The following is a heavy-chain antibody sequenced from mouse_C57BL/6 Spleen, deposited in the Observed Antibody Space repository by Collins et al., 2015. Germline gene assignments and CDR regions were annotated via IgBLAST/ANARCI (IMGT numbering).Heavy chain of an antibody. CDR2: INTYSGVP. D-gene: IGHD3-2*02. J-gene: IGHJ3*01. CDR1: GYTFTTYG. Sequence: QIQLVQSGPELKKPGETVKISCKASGYTFTTYGMSWVKQAPGKGLKWMGWINTYSGVPTYADDFKGRFAFSLETSASTAYLQINNLKNEDTATYFCASPAQATRFAYWGQGTLVTVSA. V-gene: IGHV9-3*01. CDR3: ASPAQATRFAY.